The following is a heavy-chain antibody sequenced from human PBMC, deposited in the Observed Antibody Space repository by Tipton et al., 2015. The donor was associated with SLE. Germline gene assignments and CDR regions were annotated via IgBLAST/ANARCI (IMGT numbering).Heavy chain of an antibody. V-gene: IGHV4-39*07. CDR1: GGSIVSSSYY. Sequence: LRLSCTVSGGSIVSSSYYWGWIRQPPGKGLEWIGTIYYTGITYYNPSLKSRVTISLDTSKSQFSLMLSSVTAADTAVYYCARRDASSDVYFDNWGQGTLVTVSS. D-gene: IGHD6-6*01. CDR3: ARRDASSDVYFDN. CDR2: IYYTGIT. J-gene: IGHJ4*02.